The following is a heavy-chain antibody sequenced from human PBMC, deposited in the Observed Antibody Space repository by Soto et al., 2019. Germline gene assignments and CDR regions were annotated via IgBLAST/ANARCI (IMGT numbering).Heavy chain of an antibody. CDR2: MNPNSGNT. Sequence: QVQLVQSGAEVKKPGASVKVSCKASGYTFTSYDINWVRQATGQGLEWMGWMNPNSGNTGYAQKFQGRVTMTRNTSISTAYMELSSLRSEDTAVYYYARAPLEWLFVYAANYYGMDVWGQGTTVTVSS. CDR3: ARAPLEWLFVYAANYYGMDV. V-gene: IGHV1-8*01. J-gene: IGHJ6*02. CDR1: GYTFTSYD. D-gene: IGHD3-3*01.